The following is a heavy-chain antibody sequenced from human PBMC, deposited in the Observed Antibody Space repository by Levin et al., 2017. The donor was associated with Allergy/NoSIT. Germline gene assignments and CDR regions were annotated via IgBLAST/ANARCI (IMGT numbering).Heavy chain of an antibody. CDR1: GGSLGGYY. V-gene: IGHV4-34*01. CDR2: VSHHAIS. CDR3: SVFSLRYGTFDI. J-gene: IGHJ3*02. D-gene: IGHD4-17*01. Sequence: SETLSLTCAVSGGSLGGYYWSWLRQPPGKGLEWIGEVSHHAISTYNPSLDSRVTILVDPSRNHFSLDLHSVTAADTGVYYCSVFSLRYGTFDIWGQGTMVTVSS.